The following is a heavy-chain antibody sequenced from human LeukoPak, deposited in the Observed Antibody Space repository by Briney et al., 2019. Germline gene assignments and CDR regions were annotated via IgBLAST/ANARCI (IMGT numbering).Heavy chain of an antibody. V-gene: IGHV4-59*01. CDR2: ICYSGST. CDR3: ARLQVVAPVNYYYYSGMDV. CDR1: GGSISSYY. D-gene: IGHD2-15*01. J-gene: IGHJ6*02. Sequence: SETLSLTCTVSGGSISSYYWSWIRQPPGKGLEWIGYICYSGSTNYNPSLKSRVTISVHTSKNQFSLKLSSVTAADTDVYYCARLQVVAPVNYYYYSGMDVWGQGTTVTVPS.